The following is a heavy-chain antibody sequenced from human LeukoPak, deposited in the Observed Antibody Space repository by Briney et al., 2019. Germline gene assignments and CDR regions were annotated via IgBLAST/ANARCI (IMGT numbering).Heavy chain of an antibody. Sequence: SETLSLTCAVYGGSFSGYYWSWIRQPPGKGLEWIGYIYYSGSTNYNPSLKSRVTISVDTSKNQFSLKLRSVTAADTAVYYCARVTGYVIEDYFDYWGQGTLVTVSS. CDR2: IYYSGST. D-gene: IGHD3-22*01. V-gene: IGHV4-59*01. CDR1: GGSFSGYY. J-gene: IGHJ4*02. CDR3: ARVTGYVIEDYFDY.